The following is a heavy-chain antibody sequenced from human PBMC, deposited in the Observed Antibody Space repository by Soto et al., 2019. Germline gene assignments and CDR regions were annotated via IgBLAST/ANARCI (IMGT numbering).Heavy chain of an antibody. V-gene: IGHV1-69*13. CDR3: ARGPVTTSLYYYYYGMDV. CDR1: GGTFSSYA. J-gene: IGHJ6*02. D-gene: IGHD4-17*01. Sequence: GASVKVSCKASGGTFSSYAISWVRQAPGQGLEWMGGIIPIFGTANYAQKFQGRVTITADESTSTAYMELSSLRSEDTAVYYCARGPVTTSLYYYYYGMDVWGQGTTLTVSS. CDR2: IIPIFGTA.